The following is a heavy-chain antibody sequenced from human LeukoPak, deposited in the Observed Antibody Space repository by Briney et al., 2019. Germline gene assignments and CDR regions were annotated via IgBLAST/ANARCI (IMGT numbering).Heavy chain of an antibody. CDR2: IFPRDSDT. V-gene: IGHV5-51*01. CDR3: ARASWQLIQPYYFDY. Sequence: GESLKISCKGSGYSFTNYWIGWVRQIPGKGLEWMGKIFPRDSDTKYSPSFQGQVTISADKSISTAYLQWNSLKASDTAMYYCARASWQLIQPYYFDYWGQGTLVTVSS. D-gene: IGHD6-13*01. CDR1: GYSFTNYW. J-gene: IGHJ4*02.